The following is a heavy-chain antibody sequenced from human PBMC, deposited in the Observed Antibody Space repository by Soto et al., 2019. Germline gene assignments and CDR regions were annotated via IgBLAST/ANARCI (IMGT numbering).Heavy chain of an antibody. J-gene: IGHJ4*02. CDR3: AAIRLGELSSIDY. V-gene: IGHV1-69*12. CDR1: GATFSNYA. CDR2: IIHLFATA. Sequence: QVQLVQSGTEVKKPGSSVKVSCTASGATFSNYAISWVRQAPGQGLEWMGGIIHLFATADYAQNFQGRVAITADESTRTAYMELNSLTSEDTAVYYCAAIRLGELSSIDYWGQGTLVTVSS. D-gene: IGHD3-16*02.